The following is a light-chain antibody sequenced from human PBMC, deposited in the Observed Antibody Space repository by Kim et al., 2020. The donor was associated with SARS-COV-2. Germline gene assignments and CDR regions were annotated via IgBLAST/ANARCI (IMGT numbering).Light chain of an antibody. CDR2: DVS. CDR3: SSYTSSSRV. J-gene: IGLJ3*02. CDR1: SSDVGGYNY. Sequence: QSALTQPAPVSGSPGQSITISCTGTSSDVGGYNYVSWYQQHPGKAPKLMIYDVSKRPSGVSNRFSGSKSGNTASLTISGLQAEDEADYYCSSYTSSSRVFGGGTKL. V-gene: IGLV2-14*01.